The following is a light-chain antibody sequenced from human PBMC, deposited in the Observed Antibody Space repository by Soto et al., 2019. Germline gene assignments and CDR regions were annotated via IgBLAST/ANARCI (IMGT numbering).Light chain of an antibody. CDR2: DVS. J-gene: IGLJ1*01. CDR1: GSDVGAYRY. Sequence: QSVLTQPASVSGSPGQSITISCTGTGSDVGAYRYVSWYQQHPGQAPKLIIYDVSNRPSGVSDRFSGSKSGNTASLTISGLQSEDEADYYCDSYTSSSYYAVGTGTRSPS. V-gene: IGLV2-14*01. CDR3: DSYTSSSYYA.